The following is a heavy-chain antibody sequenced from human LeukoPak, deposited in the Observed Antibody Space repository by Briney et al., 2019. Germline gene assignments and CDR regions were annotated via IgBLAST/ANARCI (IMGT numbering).Heavy chain of an antibody. V-gene: IGHV3-23*01. CDR1: GFTFSSYA. CDR2: ISGSGGST. J-gene: IGHJ4*02. D-gene: IGHD2-21*02. Sequence: PGGSLRLSCAASGFTFSSYAVSWVRQAPGKGLEWVSAISGSGGSTYYADSVKGRFTISRDNSKNTLYLQMNSLRAEDTAVYYCAKDMSAYCGGDCYYDYWGQGTLVTVSS. CDR3: AKDMSAYCGGDCYYDY.